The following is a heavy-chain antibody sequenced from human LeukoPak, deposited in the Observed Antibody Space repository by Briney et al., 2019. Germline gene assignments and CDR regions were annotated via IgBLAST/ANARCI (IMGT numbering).Heavy chain of an antibody. V-gene: IGHV3-15*01. CDR3: TTDSSAAPGTVFAFDI. CDR2: IKSDTDGGTT. J-gene: IGHJ3*02. Sequence: GGSLRLSCTTSGFTFSNALMSWVRQAPGKGLEWAGRIKSDTDGGTTDYGAPVKGRFTISRDDSKNTLYLQMNSLTTEDTAVYYCTTDSSAAPGTVFAFDIWGQGTMVTVSS. D-gene: IGHD6-13*01. CDR1: GFTFSNAL.